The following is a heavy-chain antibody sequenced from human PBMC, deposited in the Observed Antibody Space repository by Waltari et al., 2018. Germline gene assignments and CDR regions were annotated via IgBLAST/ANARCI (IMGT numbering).Heavy chain of an antibody. CDR3: ARVRRIAARPSGGFDY. D-gene: IGHD6-6*01. CDR2: INHSGSN. CDR1: GGSFSGYY. Sequence: QVQLQQWGAGLLKPSETLSLTCAVYGGSFSGYYWSWIRQPPGKGLEWIGEINHSGSNNYNPSLKSRVTISVDTSKNQFSLKLSSVTAADTAVYYCARVRRIAARPSGGFDYWGQGTLVTVSS. V-gene: IGHV4-34*01. J-gene: IGHJ4*02.